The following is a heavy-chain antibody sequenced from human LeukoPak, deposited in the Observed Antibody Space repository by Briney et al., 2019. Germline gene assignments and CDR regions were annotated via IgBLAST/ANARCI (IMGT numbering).Heavy chain of an antibody. V-gene: IGHV4-39*07. CDR3: ASSGYFYYYYGMDV. D-gene: IGHD3-3*01. CDR2: IYYSGST. J-gene: IGHJ6*02. CDR1: GGSISSSSYY. Sequence: SETLSLTCTVSGGSISSSSYYWGWIRQPPGKGLEWIGSIYYSGSTYYNPSLKSRVTISVDTSKNQFSLKLSSVTAADTAVYYCASSGYFYYYYGMDVWGQGTTVTVSS.